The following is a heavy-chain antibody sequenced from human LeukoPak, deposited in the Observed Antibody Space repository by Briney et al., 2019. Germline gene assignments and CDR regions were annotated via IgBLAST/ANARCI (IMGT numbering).Heavy chain of an antibody. Sequence: SETLSLTCTVTGYSISSGYYWGWIRQPPGKGLEWIGSIYHSGSTYYNPSLKSRVTISVDTSKNQFSLKLSSVTAADTAVYYCARVPPNLYYFDYWGQGTLVTVSS. CDR3: ARVPPNLYYFDY. V-gene: IGHV4-38-2*02. J-gene: IGHJ4*02. CDR2: IYHSGST. CDR1: GYSISSGYY.